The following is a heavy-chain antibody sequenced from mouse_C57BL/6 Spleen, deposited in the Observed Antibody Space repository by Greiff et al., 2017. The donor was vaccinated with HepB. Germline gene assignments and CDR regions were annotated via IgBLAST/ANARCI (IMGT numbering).Heavy chain of an antibody. V-gene: IGHV1-42*01. J-gene: IGHJ4*01. CDR1: GYSFTGYY. CDR3: AGVVATNAMDY. D-gene: IGHD1-1*01. CDR2: INPSTGGT. Sequence: VQLKQSGPELVKPGASVKISCKASGYSFTGYYMNWVKQSPEKSLEWIGEINPSTGGTTYNQKFKAKATLTVDKSSSTAYMQLKSLTSEDSAVYYCAGVVATNAMDYWGQGTSVTVSS.